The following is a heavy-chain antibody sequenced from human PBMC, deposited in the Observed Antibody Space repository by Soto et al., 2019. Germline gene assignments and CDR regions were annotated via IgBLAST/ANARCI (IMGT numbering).Heavy chain of an antibody. Sequence: EVQLVQSGAEVKKPGESLKISCKGSGYSCTNYWIGWVRQMPGKGLEWMGVIYPGDSDTRYSPSFQGQVSISADKSIITAYLQWSSLKASDTAMYYCARSVESGSGGYYSPFDYWGQGTLVTVSS. CDR1: GYSCTNYW. J-gene: IGHJ4*02. V-gene: IGHV5-51*01. CDR2: IYPGDSDT. CDR3: ARSVESGSGGYYSPFDY. D-gene: IGHD3-22*01.